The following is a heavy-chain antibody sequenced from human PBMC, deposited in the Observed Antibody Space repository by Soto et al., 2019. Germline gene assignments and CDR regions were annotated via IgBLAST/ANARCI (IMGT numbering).Heavy chain of an antibody. Sequence: SQTLSLTCAISGDSVSSNSAAWNWIRQSPSRGLEWLGRTYYRSKWYNDYAVSVKSRITINPDTSKNQFPLQLNSVTPEDTAVYYCARDKDIVVVPAAIRAYYYYGMDVWGQGTTVTVS. D-gene: IGHD2-2*02. V-gene: IGHV6-1*01. J-gene: IGHJ6*02. CDR2: TYYRSKWYN. CDR3: ARDKDIVVVPAAIRAYYYYGMDV. CDR1: GDSVSSNSAA.